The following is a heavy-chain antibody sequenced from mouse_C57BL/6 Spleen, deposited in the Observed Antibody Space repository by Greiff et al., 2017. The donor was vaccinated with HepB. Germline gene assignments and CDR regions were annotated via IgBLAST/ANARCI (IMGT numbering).Heavy chain of an antibody. CDR3: EGNSNYFAD. Sequence: VQLQQSGAELARPGASVKMSCKASGYTFTSYSMHWVKQRPGQGLEWIGYINPSSGFTKYKQKFKDKATLTADKSSSTAYMQLSSLTSEDSSVYYGEGNSNYFADWGQGTLVTVSA. V-gene: IGHV1-4*01. CDR2: INPSSGFT. D-gene: IGHD2-5*01. J-gene: IGHJ3*01. CDR1: GYTFTSYS.